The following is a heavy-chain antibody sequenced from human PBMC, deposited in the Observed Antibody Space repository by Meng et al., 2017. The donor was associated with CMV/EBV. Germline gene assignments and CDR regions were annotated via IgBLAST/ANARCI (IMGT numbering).Heavy chain of an antibody. V-gene: IGHV3-7*01. CDR2: IKQDGSEK. CDR3: WNNWFDP. Sequence: GGSLGLACAASGFTLSSYWMNWARQAPGKGLEWVANIKQDGSEKYYVDSVKGRFTISRDNAKNSLYLQMNSLRAEDTAVYYCWNNWFDPWGQGTLVTVSS. D-gene: IGHD1-1*01. J-gene: IGHJ5*02. CDR1: GFTLSSYW.